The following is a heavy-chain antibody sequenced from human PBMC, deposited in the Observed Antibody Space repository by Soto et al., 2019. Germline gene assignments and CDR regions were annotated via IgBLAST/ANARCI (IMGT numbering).Heavy chain of an antibody. V-gene: IGHV3-30-3*01. CDR3: ASSEAAGLYNWSDP. CDR2: ISYDGSNK. D-gene: IGHD6-13*01. Sequence: QVQLVESGGGVVQPGRSLRLSCAASGFTFSSYAMHWVRQAPGKGLEWVAVISYDGSNKYYADSVKGRFTISRDNSKNTLYLQMNSLRAEDTAVYYCASSEAAGLYNWSDPWCQGTLLTVSS. J-gene: IGHJ5*02. CDR1: GFTFSSYA.